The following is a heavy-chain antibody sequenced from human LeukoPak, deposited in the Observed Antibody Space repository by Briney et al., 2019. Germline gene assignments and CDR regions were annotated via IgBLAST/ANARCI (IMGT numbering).Heavy chain of an antibody. D-gene: IGHD1-26*01. CDR2: IKSDGSGT. Sequence: GGSLRLSCTATGFTFSSYWMHWVRQAPGKGLVWVSRIKSDGSGTSYADSVKGRFTISRDNAKNTLYLQMNSLRAEDTAVYCVRVGASVGALDYWGQGTLVTVSS. V-gene: IGHV3-74*01. CDR3: VRVGASVGALDY. CDR1: GFTFSSYW. J-gene: IGHJ4*02.